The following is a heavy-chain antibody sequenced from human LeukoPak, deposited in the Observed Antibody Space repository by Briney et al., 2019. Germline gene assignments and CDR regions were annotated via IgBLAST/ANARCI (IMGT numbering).Heavy chain of an antibody. CDR3: AKDPHTGYSFAY. Sequence: GGSLRLSCAASGFRFSGYGMHWVRQVPGKGLEWLAFIRYDGSTKFYTDSVKGRFAISRDNSKNTLYLQMNSLRVEDTAVYYCAKDPHTGYSFAYWGQGTLVTVSS. V-gene: IGHV3-30*02. J-gene: IGHJ4*02. CDR2: IRYDGSTK. CDR1: GFRFSGYG. D-gene: IGHD5-18*01.